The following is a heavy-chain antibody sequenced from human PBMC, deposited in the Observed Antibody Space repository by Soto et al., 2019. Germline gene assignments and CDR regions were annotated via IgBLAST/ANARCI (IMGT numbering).Heavy chain of an antibody. D-gene: IGHD6-19*01. Sequence: SVKVSCKASGGTFSSYTISWVRQAPGQGLEWMGRIIPILGIANYAQKFQGRVTITTDKSTSTAYMELRSLRSDDTAVYFCARVGSSDLMGAFDIWGQGTMVTVSS. CDR2: IIPILGIA. CDR1: GGTFSSYT. V-gene: IGHV1-69*02. CDR3: ARVGSSDLMGAFDI. J-gene: IGHJ3*02.